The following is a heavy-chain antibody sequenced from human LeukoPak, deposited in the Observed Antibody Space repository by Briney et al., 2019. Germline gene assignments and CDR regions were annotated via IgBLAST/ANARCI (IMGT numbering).Heavy chain of an antibody. V-gene: IGHV3-23*01. CDR2: ISGSGGST. D-gene: IGHD1-26*01. Sequence: SGGSLRLSCAASGFTFSSYAMSWVRQAPGKGLEWVSAISGSGGSTYYADSVKGRFTISRDNSKNTLYLQMNSLRAEDAAVYYCAKDPSRWEPYYYMDAWGKGTTVTVSS. J-gene: IGHJ6*03. CDR1: GFTFSSYA. CDR3: AKDPSRWEPYYYMDA.